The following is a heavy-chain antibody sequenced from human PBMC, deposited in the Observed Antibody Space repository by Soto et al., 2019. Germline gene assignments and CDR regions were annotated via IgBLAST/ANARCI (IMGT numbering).Heavy chain of an antibody. CDR1: GYSFAGYW. Sequence: VESLKISCNGSGYSFAGYWITWVRQKPWKGLEWMGRIDPSDSQTYYSPSFRGHVTISVTKSITTVFLQWSSLRASDTAMYYCARQIHDSDTGPNFQYYFDSWGQGTPVTVSS. V-gene: IGHV5-10-1*01. J-gene: IGHJ4*02. CDR3: ARQIHDSDTGPNFQYYFDS. D-gene: IGHD5-18*01. CDR2: IDPSDSQT.